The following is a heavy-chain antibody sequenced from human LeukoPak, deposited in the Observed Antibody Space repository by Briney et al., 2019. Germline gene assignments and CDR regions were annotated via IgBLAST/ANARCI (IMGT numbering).Heavy chain of an antibody. CDR1: GFTVSTNY. Sequence: QSGGSLRLSCAASGFTVSTNYLSWVRQAPGKGLEWVSIIYSDGTTYYADSVKGRFTISRHNSENTLYLQMNSLRVEDTAAYYCARALNVGLLHFDSWGQGTLVTVSS. D-gene: IGHD3-16*01. CDR3: ARALNVGLLHFDS. CDR2: IYSDGTT. J-gene: IGHJ4*02. V-gene: IGHV3-53*04.